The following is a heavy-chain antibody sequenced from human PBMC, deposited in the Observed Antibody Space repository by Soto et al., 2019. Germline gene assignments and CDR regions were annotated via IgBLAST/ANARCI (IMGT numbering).Heavy chain of an antibody. CDR3: ARSSGWSRSDY. D-gene: IGHD6-13*01. J-gene: IGHJ4*02. CDR2: INPKSGGT. V-gene: IGHV1-2*04. CDR1: GYTFVDHY. Sequence: ASVKVSCKAFGYTFVDHYIHWVRQAPGQGLEWMGWINPKSGGTKYAPKFQGWVTMTRDTSITTAYMELGRLNSDDTAVYYCARSSGWSRSDYWGQGTLVTVSS.